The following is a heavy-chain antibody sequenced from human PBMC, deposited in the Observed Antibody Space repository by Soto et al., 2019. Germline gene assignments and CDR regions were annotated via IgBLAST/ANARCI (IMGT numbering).Heavy chain of an antibody. CDR2: ISYDGSNK. CDR3: AKDLGPTTVTRYDGDYYYYGMDV. CDR1: GFTFSSYG. D-gene: IGHD4-17*01. Sequence: GGSLRLSCAASGFTFSSYGMHWVRQAPGKGLEWVAVISYDGSNKYYADSVKGRFTISRDNSKNTLYLQMNSLRAEDTAVYYCAKDLGPTTVTRYDGDYYYYGMDVWGQGTTVTVSS. V-gene: IGHV3-30*18. J-gene: IGHJ6*02.